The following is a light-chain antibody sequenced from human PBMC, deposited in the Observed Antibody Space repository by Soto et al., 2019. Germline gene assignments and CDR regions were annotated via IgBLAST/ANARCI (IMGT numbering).Light chain of an antibody. CDR1: QSVSSNY. V-gene: IGKV3-20*01. Sequence: EIVLTQSPGTLSLSPGERATLSCRASQSVSSNYLAWYQQKPGQAPRPLIYGASSRATGIPDRFSGSGAGTDFTLTISILESEDFAGYYCQQYGSSPWTFGLGTKVEIK. CDR2: GAS. CDR3: QQYGSSPWT. J-gene: IGKJ1*01.